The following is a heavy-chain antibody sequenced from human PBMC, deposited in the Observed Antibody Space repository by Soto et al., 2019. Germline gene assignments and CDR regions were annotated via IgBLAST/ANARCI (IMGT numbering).Heavy chain of an antibody. D-gene: IGHD6-13*01. V-gene: IGHV4-39*01. Sequence: SETLSLTCTVSGGSISSSSYYWGWIRQPPGKGLEWIGSIYYSGSTYYNPSLKSRVTISVDTSKNQFSLKLSSVTAADTAVYYCARYLYSSPYYFDYWGQGTLVTVSS. J-gene: IGHJ4*02. CDR1: GGSISSSSYY. CDR3: ARYLYSSPYYFDY. CDR2: IYYSGST.